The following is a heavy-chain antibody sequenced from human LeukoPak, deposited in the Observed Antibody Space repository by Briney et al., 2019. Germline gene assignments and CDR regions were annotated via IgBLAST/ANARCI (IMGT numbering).Heavy chain of an antibody. V-gene: IGHV3-11*01. J-gene: IGHJ4*02. CDR2: ISSSGSTI. D-gene: IGHD2-15*01. Sequence: PGGSLRLSCAASGFTFSDYYMSWIRQAPGKGLEWVSYISSSGSTIYYTDSVKGRFTISRDNAKNSLYLQMNSLRADDTAVYYCVRDRGYSSGPYEGDYWGQGTLVTVSS. CDR3: VRDRGYSSGPYEGDY. CDR1: GFTFSDYY.